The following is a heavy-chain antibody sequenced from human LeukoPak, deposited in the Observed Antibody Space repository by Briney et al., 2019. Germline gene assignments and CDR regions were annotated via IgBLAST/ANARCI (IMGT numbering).Heavy chain of an antibody. J-gene: IGHJ6*03. CDR2: IIPIFGTA. CDR1: GGTFSSYA. V-gene: IGHV1-69*05. CDR3: ARVVVVAAPPYYYYYYMDV. Sequence: ASVKVSCKASGGTFSSYAISWVRQAPGQGLEWMGGIIPIFGTANYAQKFQGRVTITTDESTSTAYMELSSLRSEDTAVYYCARVVVVAAPPYYYYYYMDVWGKGTTVTVSS. D-gene: IGHD2-15*01.